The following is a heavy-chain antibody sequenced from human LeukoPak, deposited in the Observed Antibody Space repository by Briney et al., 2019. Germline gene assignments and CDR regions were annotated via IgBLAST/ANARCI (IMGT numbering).Heavy chain of an antibody. CDR2: ISGSSGII. CDR1: GFTFNTYT. V-gene: IGHV3-48*02. Sequence: GGSLRLSCAASGFTFNTYTMNWVRQAPGKGLEWVSYISGSSGIIDYADSVRGRFTISRDNAKNSLYLQMDSLRDEDTAVYYCARGKGYCSGGSCYSDAFDPWGQGTLVTVSS. J-gene: IGHJ5*02. D-gene: IGHD2-15*01. CDR3: ARGKGYCSGGSCYSDAFDP.